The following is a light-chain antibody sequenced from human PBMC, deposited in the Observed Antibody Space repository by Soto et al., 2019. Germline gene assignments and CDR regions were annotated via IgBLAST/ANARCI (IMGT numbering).Light chain of an antibody. Sequence: DIRMTQSPSTLSTSVGDRVTITCRASQNIRGWLAWYQQKPGKAPKLLIYDASTLESGVPSRFSGSGSGTEFTLTISSLQPDDFATNYCQQYNSYSWTFGQGTKVDIK. J-gene: IGKJ1*01. V-gene: IGKV1-5*01. CDR2: DAS. CDR3: QQYNSYSWT. CDR1: QNIRGW.